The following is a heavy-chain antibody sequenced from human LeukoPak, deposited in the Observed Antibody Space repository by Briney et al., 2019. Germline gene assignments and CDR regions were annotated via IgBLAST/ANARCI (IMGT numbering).Heavy chain of an antibody. CDR3: AGRNYDSSGLLFDY. CDR1: GFTLDDYA. Sequence: GRSLRLSCAASGFTLDDYAMHWVRQAPGKGLEWVSGISWNSGSIGYADSVKGRFTISRDNAKNSLYLQMNSLRAEDTALYYCAGRNYDSSGLLFDYWGQGTLVTVSS. CDR2: ISWNSGSI. J-gene: IGHJ4*02. V-gene: IGHV3-9*01. D-gene: IGHD3-22*01.